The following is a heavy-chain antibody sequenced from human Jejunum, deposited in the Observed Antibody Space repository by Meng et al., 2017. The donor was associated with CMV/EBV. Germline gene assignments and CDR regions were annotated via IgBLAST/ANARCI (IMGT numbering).Heavy chain of an antibody. CDR2: MSSDGYAK. CDR1: GFTFSTYT. D-gene: IGHD1-1*01. J-gene: IGHJ4*02. Sequence: GFTFSTYTIHWVRQAPGKGLEWVATMSSDGYAKYYAGSVKGRFTISRDNSKNTLDLQMNSLRAEDTAVYYCARDGLPPTGIFNFDYWGQGTLVTVSS. CDR3: ARDGLPPTGIFNFDY. V-gene: IGHV3-30-3*01.